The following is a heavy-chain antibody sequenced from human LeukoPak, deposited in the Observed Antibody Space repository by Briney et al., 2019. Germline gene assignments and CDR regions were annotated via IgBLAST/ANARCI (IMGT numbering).Heavy chain of an antibody. CDR2: ISGSGST. Sequence: SETLSLTCSVSGDSISYFYWSWIRQAAGKGLEWIGRISGSGSTDYNASLKSRVTMSVDTSKNQLSLKVISVTAADTAVYYCARGRYSYGDNWFDPWGQGTLVTVSS. CDR1: GDSISYFY. J-gene: IGHJ5*02. V-gene: IGHV4-4*07. CDR3: ARGRYSYGDNWFDP. D-gene: IGHD5-18*01.